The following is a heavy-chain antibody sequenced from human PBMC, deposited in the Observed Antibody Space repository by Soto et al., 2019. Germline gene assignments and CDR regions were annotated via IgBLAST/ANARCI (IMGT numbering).Heavy chain of an antibody. CDR3: TTELSILTEGIAVAGTDY. CDR1: GFTFSNAW. V-gene: IGHV3-15*07. CDR2: IKSKTDGGTT. Sequence: GGSLRLSCAASGFTFSNAWMNWVRQAPGKGLEWVGRIKSKTDGGTTDYAAPVKGRFTISRDDSKNTLYLQMNRLKSGDTAVYYCTTELSILTEGIAVAGTDYWGQGTRVTVSS. J-gene: IGHJ4*02. D-gene: IGHD6-19*01.